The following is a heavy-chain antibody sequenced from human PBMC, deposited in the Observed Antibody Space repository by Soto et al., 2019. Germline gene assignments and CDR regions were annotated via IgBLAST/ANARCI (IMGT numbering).Heavy chain of an antibody. CDR1: GLTLSNYG. Sequence: VQLVESGGGVVQPGRSLRLSCAASGLTLSNYGMHWVRQAPGKGLEWVAVISYTGSNQYYADSVKGRFTISRDDSNNTLYLQMNSLRSEDTAVYYCAKDFYCSGGSCYLRYFFDHWGQGTLVTVSS. V-gene: IGHV3-30*18. J-gene: IGHJ4*02. CDR3: AKDFYCSGGSCYLRYFFDH. D-gene: IGHD2-15*01. CDR2: ISYTGSNQ.